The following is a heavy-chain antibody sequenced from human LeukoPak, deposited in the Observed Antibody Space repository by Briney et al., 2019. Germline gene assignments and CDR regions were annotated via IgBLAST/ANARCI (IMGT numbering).Heavy chain of an antibody. D-gene: IGHD5-18*01. Sequence: PSETLSLTCAVYGGSFSGYYWSWIRQPPGKGLEWIGEINHSGSTNYNPSLKSRVTISVDTSKNQFSLKLSSVTAADTAVYYCARVPFGSYGYSGWFDPWGQGTLVTVSS. CDR2: INHSGST. CDR1: GGSFSGYY. V-gene: IGHV4-34*01. CDR3: ARVPFGSYGYSGWFDP. J-gene: IGHJ5*02.